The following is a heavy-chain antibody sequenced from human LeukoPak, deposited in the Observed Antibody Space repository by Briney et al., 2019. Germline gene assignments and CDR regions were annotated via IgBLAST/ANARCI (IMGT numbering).Heavy chain of an antibody. V-gene: IGHV3-7*01. CDR3: ARDLRDYYYMDV. CDR2: IKQDGSEK. Sequence: PGGSLRLSCAASGFIYNNYAMSWVRQAPGKGLEWVANIKQDGSEKYYVDSVKGRFTISRDNAKNSLYLQMNSLRAEDTAVYYCARDLRDYYYMDVWGKGNTVTVSS. J-gene: IGHJ6*03. CDR1: GFIYNNYA.